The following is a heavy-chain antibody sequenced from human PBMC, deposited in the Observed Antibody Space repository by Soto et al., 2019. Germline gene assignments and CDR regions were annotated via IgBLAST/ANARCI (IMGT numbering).Heavy chain of an antibody. J-gene: IGHJ4*02. CDR2: IIPVFGTP. Sequence: QEQLVQSGAEVKKPGSSVKVSCKASGGIFSSFTINWVRQAPGQGLEWMGGIIPVFGTPNYAQKFQGRVTITADESTSTAYMELSSLSSEDTAVYYCARDLDNDTGGYLHENGGQGTLVTVSS. CDR1: GGIFSSFT. V-gene: IGHV1-69*01. CDR3: ARDLDNDTGGYLHEN. D-gene: IGHD3-22*01.